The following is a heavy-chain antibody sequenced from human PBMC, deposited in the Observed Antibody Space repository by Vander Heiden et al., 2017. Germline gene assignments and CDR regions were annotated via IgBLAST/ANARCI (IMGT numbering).Heavy chain of an antibody. CDR1: GFPFSSYG. CDR3: AKAFYGGNSDRNWYFDL. Sequence: VQPGRSLRLSCAASGFPFSSYGMHWARQAPGKGLEWVAVISYDGSNKYYADSVKGRFTISRDNSKNTLYLQMNSLRAEDTAVYYCAKAFYGGNSDRNWYFDLWGRGTLVTVSS. V-gene: IGHV3-30*18. J-gene: IGHJ2*01. CDR2: ISYDGSNK. D-gene: IGHD4-17*01.